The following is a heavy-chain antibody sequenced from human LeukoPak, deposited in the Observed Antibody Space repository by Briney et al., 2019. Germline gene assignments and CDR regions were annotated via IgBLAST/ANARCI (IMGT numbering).Heavy chain of an antibody. Sequence: GGSLSLSCAASGFTFSDYSMTWIRQAPGKGLELVSHISISGSIIYYADSVKGRFTISRDNAKNSLYLQINSLRAEDTAVYYCARGRGYSNYPDYWGQGTLVTVSS. D-gene: IGHD4-11*01. CDR3: ARGRGYSNYPDY. J-gene: IGHJ4*02. CDR2: ISISGSII. V-gene: IGHV3-11*04. CDR1: GFTFSDYS.